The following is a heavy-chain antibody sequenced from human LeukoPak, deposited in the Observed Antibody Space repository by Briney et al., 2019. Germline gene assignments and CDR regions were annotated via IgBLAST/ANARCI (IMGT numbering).Heavy chain of an antibody. CDR1: GFTFSSYD. Sequence: AGGSLRLSCAASGFTFSSYDMHWVRQATGKGLEWASAIGTAGDTYYPGSVKGRFTISRENAKNSLYLQMNSLRAGDTAVYYCARRREDSLAFDIWGQGTMVTVSS. V-gene: IGHV3-13*01. CDR3: ARRREDSLAFDI. J-gene: IGHJ3*02. CDR2: IGTAGDT.